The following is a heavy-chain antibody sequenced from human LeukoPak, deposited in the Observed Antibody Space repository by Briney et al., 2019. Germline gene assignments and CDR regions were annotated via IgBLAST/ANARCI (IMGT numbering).Heavy chain of an antibody. CDR1: GGSISSGGYY. V-gene: IGHV4-31*03. CDR3: ARVGTMRGEGDFDY. J-gene: IGHJ4*02. D-gene: IGHD3-16*01. Sequence: NPSQTLSLTCTVSGGSISSGGYYWSWIRQHPGKGLEWIGYIYYSGSTYYNPSLKSRVTISVDTSKNQFSLKLSSVTAADTAVYYCARVGTMRGEGDFDYWGQGTLVTASS. CDR2: IYYSGST.